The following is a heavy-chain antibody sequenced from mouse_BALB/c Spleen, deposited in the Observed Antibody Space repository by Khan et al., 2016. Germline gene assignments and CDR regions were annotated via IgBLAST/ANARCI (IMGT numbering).Heavy chain of an antibody. CDR3: AKNYGNYYYAMNY. CDR1: GFSLTSYG. V-gene: IGHV2-5*01. Sequence: QVQLQQSGPGLVQPSQSLSITCTVSGFSLTSYGVHWVRQSPGKGLEWLGVIWRGGSTDYNAACMSRLSITKDNSKSQDFFKMNSLQADDTAIYYCAKNYGNYYYAMNYWGQGTSVTVSS. J-gene: IGHJ4*01. D-gene: IGHD2-1*01. CDR2: IWRGGST.